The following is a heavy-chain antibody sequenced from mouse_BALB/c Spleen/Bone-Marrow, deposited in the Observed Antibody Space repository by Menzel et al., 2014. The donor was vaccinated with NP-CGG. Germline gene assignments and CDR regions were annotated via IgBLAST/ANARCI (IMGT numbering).Heavy chain of an antibody. V-gene: IGHV1-67*01. D-gene: IGHD1-1*01. CDR3: ARSDCGSRGGYFDY. J-gene: IGHJ2*01. CDR1: GYSFTDYA. CDR2: ISTYSGNT. Sequence: VKLQESGPELVRPGVSVKISCKGSGYSFTDYAMHWVKQSHAKSLEWIGVISTYSGNTNYNQKFKGKATMTVDKSSSTAYMELARLTSEDSAIYYCARSDCGSRGGYFDYWGQGTTLTVSS.